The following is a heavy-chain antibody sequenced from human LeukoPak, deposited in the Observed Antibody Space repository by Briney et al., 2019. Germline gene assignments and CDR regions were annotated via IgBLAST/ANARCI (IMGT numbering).Heavy chain of an antibody. V-gene: IGHV3-21*01. J-gene: IGHJ6*02. Sequence: GGSLRLSCAASGFTFSSYSMNWVRQAPGKGLEWVSSISSSSSYIYYADSVKGRFTISRDNAKNSLYLQMNSLRAEDTAVYYCARRDDTAMAGYYYYGMDVWGQGTTVTVSS. CDR2: ISSSSSYI. CDR1: GFTFSSYS. CDR3: ARRDDTAMAGYYYYGMDV. D-gene: IGHD5-18*01.